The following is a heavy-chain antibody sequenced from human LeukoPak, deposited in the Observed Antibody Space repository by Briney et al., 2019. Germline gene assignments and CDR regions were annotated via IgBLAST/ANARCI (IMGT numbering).Heavy chain of an antibody. Sequence: SETLSLTCTVSGGSISSSSYYWGWIRQPPGKGLEWIGSIYYSGSTYYNPSLKSRVTISVDTSKNQFSLKLSSVTAADTAVYYCAASPSGMGALNIDYWGQGTLVTVSS. J-gene: IGHJ4*02. V-gene: IGHV4-39*01. CDR2: IYYSGST. D-gene: IGHD1-26*01. CDR3: AASPSGMGALNIDY. CDR1: GGSISSSSYY.